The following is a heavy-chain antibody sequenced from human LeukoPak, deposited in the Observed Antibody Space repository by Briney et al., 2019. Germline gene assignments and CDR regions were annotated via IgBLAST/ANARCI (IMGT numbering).Heavy chain of an antibody. J-gene: IGHJ4*02. CDR3: AILITMIVVVPYFDY. D-gene: IGHD3-22*01. CDR1: GLTFSDYY. CDR2: ISGSGTTT. Sequence: GGSLRLSCAAPGLTFSDYYMTWIRQAPGKGLEWVSSISGSGTTTYSADSVRGRFTVSRDNAKNSVFLYMNSLRAEDTAVYCCAILITMIVVVPYFDYWGQGTLVTVSS. V-gene: IGHV3-11*04.